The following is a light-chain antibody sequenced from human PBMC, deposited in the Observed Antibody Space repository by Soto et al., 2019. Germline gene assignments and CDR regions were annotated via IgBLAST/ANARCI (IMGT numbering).Light chain of an antibody. CDR3: QQLSYYPRT. CDR2: AAS. J-gene: IGKJ2*01. Sequence: IQMTQSPSSLSAAVGDRVTITCRASQDVSSYLVWYQQKPGRAPELLIYAASTLQSGVPLRFSGSGSGTEFTLTISSLQPEDFATYYCQQLSYYPRTFGQGTKLAIK. V-gene: IGKV1-9*01. CDR1: QDVSSY.